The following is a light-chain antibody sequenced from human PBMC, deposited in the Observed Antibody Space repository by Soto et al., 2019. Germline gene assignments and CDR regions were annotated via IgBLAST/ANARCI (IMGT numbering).Light chain of an antibody. Sequence: IVLTQTPLSSAVTPGQPASFSCGSSESLVHSDGKTYLGWLHLRPGQPPRLLIYQISKRPPGGPEQFKWRGGGKKFTIKISRVEPEDVGTFYCMRASQLRTFGQGTKVEIK. CDR3: MRASQLRT. CDR1: ESLVHSDGKTY. CDR2: QIS. V-gene: IGKV2-24*01. J-gene: IGKJ1*01.